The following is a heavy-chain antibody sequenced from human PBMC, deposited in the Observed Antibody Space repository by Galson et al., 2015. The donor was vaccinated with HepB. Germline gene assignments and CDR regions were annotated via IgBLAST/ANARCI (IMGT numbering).Heavy chain of an antibody. CDR3: ARVRLAGTRTNYYYYYMDV. V-gene: IGHV4-61*02. J-gene: IGHJ6*03. CDR2: IYTSGST. Sequence: LSLTCTVSGGSISSGSYYWSWIRQPAGKGLEWIGRIYTSGSTNYNPSLKSRVTMSVDTPKNQFSLKLSSVTAADTAVYYCARVRLAGTRTNYYYYYMDVWGKGTTVTVSS. D-gene: IGHD6-19*01. CDR1: GGSISSGSYY.